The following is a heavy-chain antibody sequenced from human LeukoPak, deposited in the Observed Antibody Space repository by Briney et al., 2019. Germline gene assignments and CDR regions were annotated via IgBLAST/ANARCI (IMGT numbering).Heavy chain of an antibody. CDR3: ARDLVTTVFYFDY. CDR2: INHSGST. Sequence: SETLSLTCAVYGGSFSGYYWSWIRQPPGKGLEWIGEINHSGSTNYNPPLKSRVTISVDTSKNQFSLKLSSVTAADTAVYYCARDLVTTVFYFDYWGQGTLVTVSS. V-gene: IGHV4-34*01. CDR1: GGSFSGYY. D-gene: IGHD4-17*01. J-gene: IGHJ4*02.